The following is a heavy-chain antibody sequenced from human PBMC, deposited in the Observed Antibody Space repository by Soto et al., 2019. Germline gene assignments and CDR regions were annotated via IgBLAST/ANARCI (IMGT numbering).Heavy chain of an antibody. CDR3: AKEFFDSSGFYPSLDALEI. D-gene: IGHD3-22*01. CDR2: ISNDGGDK. Sequence: QVQLAESGGGVVQPGRSLTITCAASGFTLGTYGMHWVRQAPGKGLEWVAVISNDGGDKYYSDSVMGRFTISRDNSKNTLFLQMNSLRAEDTAVDFCAKEFFDSSGFYPSLDALEIWGQGTVVTVSS. J-gene: IGHJ3*02. CDR1: GFTLGTYG. V-gene: IGHV3-30*18.